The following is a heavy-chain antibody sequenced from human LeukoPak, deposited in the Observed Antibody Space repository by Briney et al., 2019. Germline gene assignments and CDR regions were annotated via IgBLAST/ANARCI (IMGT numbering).Heavy chain of an antibody. CDR2: INAGNGNT. D-gene: IGHD3-22*01. Sequence: ASVKVSCKASGYTFTSYAMHWVRQAPGQRLEWMGWINAGNGNTEYSQKFQGRVTITRDTSASTAYMELSSLRSEDTAVYYCARDYYDSNTFDYWGQGTLVTVSS. CDR3: ARDYYDSNTFDY. CDR1: GYTFTSYA. J-gene: IGHJ4*02. V-gene: IGHV1-3*01.